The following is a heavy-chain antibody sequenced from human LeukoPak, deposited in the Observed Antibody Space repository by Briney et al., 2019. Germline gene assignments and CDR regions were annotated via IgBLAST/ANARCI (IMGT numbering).Heavy chain of an antibody. CDR2: IYYSGST. J-gene: IGHJ6*02. Sequence: SETLSLTCTVSGGSISSYYWSWIRQPPGKGLEWIGYIYYSGSTNYNPSLKSRVTISVDTSKNQFSLKLSSVTAADTAVYYCARLVAAPHEYYYCGMDVWGQGTTVTVSS. CDR3: ARLVAAPHEYYYCGMDV. D-gene: IGHD2-15*01. CDR1: GGSISSYY. V-gene: IGHV4-59*08.